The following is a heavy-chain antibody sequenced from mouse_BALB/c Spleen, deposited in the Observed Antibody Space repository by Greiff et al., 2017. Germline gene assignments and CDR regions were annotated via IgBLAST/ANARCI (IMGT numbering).Heavy chain of an antibody. CDR2: IDPSDSYT. CDR3: ERLYDGTCFAY. CDR1: GYTFTSYW. J-gene: IGHJ3*01. D-gene: IGHD2-3*01. Sequence: QVQLQQPGAELVKPGASVKLSCKASGYTFTSYWMHWVKQRPGQGLEWIGEIDPSDSYTNYNQKFKGKATLTVDKSSSTAYMQLSSLTSEDSAVYYCERLYDGTCFAYWGQGTLVTVSA. V-gene: IGHV1-69*02.